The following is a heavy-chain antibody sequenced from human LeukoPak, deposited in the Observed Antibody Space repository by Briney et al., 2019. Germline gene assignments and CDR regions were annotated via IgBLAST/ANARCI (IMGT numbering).Heavy chain of an antibody. J-gene: IGHJ4*02. V-gene: IGHV4-39*07. Sequence: SETLSLTCTVSGGSISSSSYYWGWIRQPPGKGLEWIGSIYYSGSTYYNPSLKSRVTISVDTSKNQFSLKLSSVTAADTAVYYCARDTSLIWYDSSGYYPYWGQGTLVTVSS. D-gene: IGHD3-22*01. CDR3: ARDTSLIWYDSSGYYPY. CDR2: IYYSGST. CDR1: GGSISSSSYY.